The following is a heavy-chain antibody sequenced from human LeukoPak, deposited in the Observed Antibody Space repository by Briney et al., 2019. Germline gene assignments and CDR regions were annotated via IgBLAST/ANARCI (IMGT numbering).Heavy chain of an antibody. J-gene: IGHJ4*02. CDR2: ISSSGSTI. D-gene: IGHD3-22*01. V-gene: IGHV3-11*04. CDR1: GFTFSDYY. Sequence: GGSLRLSCAASGFTFSDYYMSWIRQAPGKGLEWVSYISSSGSTIYYADSVKGRFTISRDNAKNSLYLQMNSLRAEDTAVYYCARVPSGSGYYSYYFDYWGQGTLVTVSS. CDR3: ARVPSGSGYYSYYFDY.